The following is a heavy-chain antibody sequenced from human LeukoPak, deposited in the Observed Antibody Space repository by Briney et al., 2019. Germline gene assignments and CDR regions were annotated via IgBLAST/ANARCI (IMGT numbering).Heavy chain of an antibody. CDR3: AKDERNWNYNLASQTYD. D-gene: IGHD1-7*01. CDR2: ISGSGVST. Sequence: GGSLRLSCAASGFTFSIYSMNWVRQAPGKGLEWVSAISGSGVSTYYADSVKGRFTISRDNSKNTLYLQMNSLRAEDTAVYYCAKDERNWNYNLASQTYDWGQGTLVTVSS. V-gene: IGHV3-23*01. CDR1: GFTFSIYS. J-gene: IGHJ4*02.